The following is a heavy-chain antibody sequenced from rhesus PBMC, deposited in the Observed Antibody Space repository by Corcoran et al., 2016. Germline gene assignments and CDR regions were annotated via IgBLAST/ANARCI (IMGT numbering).Heavy chain of an antibody. CDR1: GGSISSNY. D-gene: IGHD3-28*01. V-gene: IGHV4-173*01. CDR3: ARDHDSGYYGPFDY. Sequence: QLQLQESGPGLVKPSETLSLTCAVSGGSISSNYWSWIRQPPGKGLEWIGRISGSGGSTYYNPSPKSRVTISPDTSKNQFSLKLSSVTAADTAVYYCARDHDSGYYGPFDYWGQGVLVTVSS. J-gene: IGHJ4*01. CDR2: ISGSGGST.